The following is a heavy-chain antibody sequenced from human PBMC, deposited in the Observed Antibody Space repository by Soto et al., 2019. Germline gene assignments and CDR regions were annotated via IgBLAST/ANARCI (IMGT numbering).Heavy chain of an antibody. CDR2: INPSGGST. CDR3: ARETPAGTWRQFHYFDY. V-gene: IGHV1-46*01. D-gene: IGHD3-10*01. Sequence: ASVKVSCKASGYTFTSYYMHWVRQAPGQGLEWMGIINPSGGSTSYAQKFQGRVTISRDTSKNSLYLQMNSLRSDDTAVYYCARETPAGTWRQFHYFDYWGRGTLVTVSS. J-gene: IGHJ4*02. CDR1: GYTFTSYY.